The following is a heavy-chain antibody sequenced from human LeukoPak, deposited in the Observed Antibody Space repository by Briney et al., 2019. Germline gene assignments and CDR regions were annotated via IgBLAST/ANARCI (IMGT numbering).Heavy chain of an antibody. V-gene: IGHV5-51*01. CDR3: ARRGGGRDYYYMDV. Sequence: PGESLKISCKGSGYIFPNYWLGWVRQMPGKGLEWMGFIYAGDSDTTYSPSFQGQVTISADKSINTVYLQWSNLKASDTATYYCARRGGGRDYYYMDVWGKGTTVTDSS. CDR1: GYIFPNYW. D-gene: IGHD3-16*01. CDR2: IYAGDSDT. J-gene: IGHJ6*03.